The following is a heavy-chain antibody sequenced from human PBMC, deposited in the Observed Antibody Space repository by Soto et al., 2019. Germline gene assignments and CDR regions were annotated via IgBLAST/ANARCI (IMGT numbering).Heavy chain of an antibody. CDR3: AKGYYSGYDLAYFDY. CDR2: ISYDGSNE. CDR1: GFTFSTYA. D-gene: IGHD5-12*01. J-gene: IGHJ4*02. V-gene: IGHV3-30-3*01. Sequence: QVQVVESGGGVVQPGRSLRLSCAASGFTFSTYAMHWVRQAPGKGLEWVAVISYDGSNEYYVDSVKGRFTISRDNSKNTLYLQMNSLREEDTAVYYCAKGYYSGYDLAYFDYWGQGTLVTVSS.